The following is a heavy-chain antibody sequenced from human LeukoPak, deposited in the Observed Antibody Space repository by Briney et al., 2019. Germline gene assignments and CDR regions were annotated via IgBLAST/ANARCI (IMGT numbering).Heavy chain of an antibody. V-gene: IGHV3-11*04. CDR2: ISSSGSTI. D-gene: IGHD3-10*02. CDR3: AELGITMIGGV. Sequence: GGSLRLSCEASGFFVNSNYLSWVRQAPGKGLEWVSYISSSGSTIYYADSVKGRFTISRDNAKNSLYLQMNSLRAEDTAVYYCAELGITMIGGVWGKGTTVTISS. CDR1: GFFVNSNY. J-gene: IGHJ6*04.